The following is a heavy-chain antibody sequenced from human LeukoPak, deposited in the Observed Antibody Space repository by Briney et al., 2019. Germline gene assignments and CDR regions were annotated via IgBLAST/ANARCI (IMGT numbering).Heavy chain of an antibody. CDR2: IYSGGST. CDR3: ARDNRALDAFDI. CDR1: GFTFSSYA. J-gene: IGHJ3*02. Sequence: GGSLRLSCAASGFTFSSYAMSWVRQAPGKGLEWVSVIYSGGSTYYADSVKGRFTISRDNSKNTLYLQMNSLRAEDTAVYYCARDNRALDAFDIWGQGTMVTVSS. V-gene: IGHV3-66*01.